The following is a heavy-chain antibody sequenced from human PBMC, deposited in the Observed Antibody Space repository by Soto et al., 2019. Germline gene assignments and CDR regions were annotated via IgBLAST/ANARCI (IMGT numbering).Heavy chain of an antibody. CDR2: ISDSGSP. J-gene: IGHJ4*02. Sequence: QVQLQESGPGLVKPSQTLTLTCTVSGGSISSGSFYWSWIRQHPGKGLEWIGHISDSGSPYYNPSLESRVTISVDTSKNQFSLKLSAVTAADTAVYFCARTTFYDIFTAYYSLFDYWGQGTLVTVSS. CDR1: GGSISSGSFY. V-gene: IGHV4-31*03. D-gene: IGHD3-9*01. CDR3: ARTTFYDIFTAYYSLFDY.